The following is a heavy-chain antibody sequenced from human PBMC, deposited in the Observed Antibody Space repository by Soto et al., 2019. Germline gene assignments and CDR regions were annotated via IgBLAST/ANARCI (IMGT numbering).Heavy chain of an antibody. CDR1: GCPSSSYA. J-gene: IGHJ6*01. D-gene: IGHD3-22*01. CDR2: IIPRFATG. CDR3: ARTGDSMIIDTYGMGI. Sequence: WAKVSCTVSGCPSSSYALSWLRHAPEQGLEWMGGIIPRFATGNYAQKFQGRVTIIADESTSTASMELSILTSDDTAVYYCARTGDSMIIDTYGMGIWPQGTTVTASS. V-gene: IGHV1-69*01.